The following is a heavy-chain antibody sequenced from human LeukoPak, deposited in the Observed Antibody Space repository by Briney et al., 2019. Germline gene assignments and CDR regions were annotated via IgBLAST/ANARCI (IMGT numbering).Heavy chain of an antibody. D-gene: IGHD3-3*01. J-gene: IGHJ6*03. CDR1: GGSFSGYY. V-gene: IGHV4-34*01. CDR2: INHSRST. Sequence: PSETLSLTCAVYGGSFSGYYWSWIRQPPGKGLEWIGEINHSRSTNYNPSLKSRVTISVDTSKNQFSLKLSSVTAADTAVYYCARAGPLLEWFYTYYYYMDVWGKGTTVTVSS. CDR3: ARAGPLLEWFYTYYYYMDV.